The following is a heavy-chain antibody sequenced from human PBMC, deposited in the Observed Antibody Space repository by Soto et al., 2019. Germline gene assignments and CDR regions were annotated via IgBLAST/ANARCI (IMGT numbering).Heavy chain of an antibody. J-gene: IGHJ5*02. D-gene: IGHD3-22*01. CDR1: GFTFRSYW. V-gene: IGHV3-74*01. Sequence: GGSLRLSCTASGFTFRSYWMHWVRQAPGQGLVWVSRINTDGSTTSYADSVKGRFTISRDNAKNTLYLQMNSLRAEDTAVYYCARDYDSSGYYYGRFDPWGQGTLVTVSS. CDR3: ARDYDSSGYYYGRFDP. CDR2: INTDGSTT.